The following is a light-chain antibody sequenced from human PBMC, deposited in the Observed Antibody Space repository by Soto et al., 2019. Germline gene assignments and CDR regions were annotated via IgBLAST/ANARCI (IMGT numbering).Light chain of an antibody. CDR3: QQYSDWPALT. V-gene: IGKV3-15*01. Sequence: EIVMTQSPATPSVSPGERATLSCRASPSVRDNLAWYQQKPGQAPRLLMYGASTRASGIPARFSGSGSGTEFTLTISSLQSEDFAVYYCQQYSDWPALTFGGGTKVEI. J-gene: IGKJ4*01. CDR2: GAS. CDR1: PSVRDN.